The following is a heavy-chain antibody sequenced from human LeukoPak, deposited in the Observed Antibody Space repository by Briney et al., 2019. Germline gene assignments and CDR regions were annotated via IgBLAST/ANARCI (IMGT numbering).Heavy chain of an antibody. CDR2: IYYSGST. CDR1: GGSVNSNSYY. V-gene: IGHV4-61*01. CDR3: ARVGVPAAIRAFDP. Sequence: SETLSHTCTVSGGSVNSNSYYRIWIRQPPGKGLEWIGYIYYSGSTNYNPSLKSRVTISVDTSKNQFSLKLSSVTAADTAVYYCARVGVPAAIRAFDPWGQGTLVTVSS. D-gene: IGHD2-2*01. J-gene: IGHJ5*02.